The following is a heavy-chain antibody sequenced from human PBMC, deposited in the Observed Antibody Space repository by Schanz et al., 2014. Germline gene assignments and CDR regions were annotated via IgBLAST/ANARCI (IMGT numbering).Heavy chain of an antibody. CDR3: AKDPSHGDYDYYFDP. D-gene: IGHD3-22*01. CDR1: GFTFSDYY. Sequence: ADLVESGGGLVKPGGSLRLSCAASGFTFSDYYMSWIRQAPGKGLEWVSSISSSGSYIHYADSVKGRFTISRDNAKNTLYLQMNSLRAEDTAVYYCAKDPSHGDYDYYFDPWGQGTLVTVSS. V-gene: IGHV3-11*05. J-gene: IGHJ4*02. CDR2: ISSSGSYI.